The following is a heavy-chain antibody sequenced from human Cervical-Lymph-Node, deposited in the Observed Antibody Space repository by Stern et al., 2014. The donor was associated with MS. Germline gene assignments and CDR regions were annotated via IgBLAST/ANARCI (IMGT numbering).Heavy chain of an antibody. CDR3: ARGGGRRRWLQGKYFQH. CDR1: GFTVSSNY. J-gene: IGHJ1*01. Sequence: VQLVQSGGGLIQPGGSLRLSCAASGFTVSSNYMSWVRQAPGKGLEWVSVIYSGGSTYYADSVKGRFTISRDNSKNTLYLQMNSLRAEDTAVYYCARGGGRRRWLQGKYFQHWGQGTLVTVSS. D-gene: IGHD5-24*01. CDR2: IYSGGST. V-gene: IGHV3-53*01.